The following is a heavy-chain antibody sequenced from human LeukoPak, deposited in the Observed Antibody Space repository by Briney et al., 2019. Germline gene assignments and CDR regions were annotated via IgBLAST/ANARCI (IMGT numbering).Heavy chain of an antibody. J-gene: IGHJ4*02. CDR1: EFTYG. CDR3: ARGGPIYCSGDSCYPGDY. Sequence: PGGSLRLSCAASEFTYGMNWVRQAPGKGLECVSAISSSGSNTYYADSVKGRFTISRDNSKNTLYLQMNSLRAEDTAVYYCARGGPIYCSGDSCYPGDYWGQGTLVTVSS. V-gene: IGHV3-23*01. CDR2: ISSSGSNT. D-gene: IGHD2-15*01.